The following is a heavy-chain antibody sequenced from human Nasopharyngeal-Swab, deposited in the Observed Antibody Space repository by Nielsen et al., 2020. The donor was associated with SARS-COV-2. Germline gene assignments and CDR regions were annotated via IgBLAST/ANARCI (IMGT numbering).Heavy chain of an antibody. D-gene: IGHD3-10*01. CDR3: ARVGGRTSPMGS. CDR2: IQQDGSEK. J-gene: IGHJ5*02. CDR1: GFTFRDYW. Sequence: GGSLRLSCVASGFTFRDYWMSWVRQAPAKGLEGVASIQQDGSEKNYEDSVKGRFTISRDNAKNTQFLQMESLRTEDTAFYYCARVGGRTSPMGSWGQGTLVTVSS. V-gene: IGHV3-7*01.